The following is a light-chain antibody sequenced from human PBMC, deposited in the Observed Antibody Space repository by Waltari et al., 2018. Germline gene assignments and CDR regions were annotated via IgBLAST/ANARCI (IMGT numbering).Light chain of an antibody. J-gene: IGKJ4*01. CDR2: DAS. V-gene: IGKV3-20*01. CDR1: HYITCSW. Sequence: EIVFTQSPGTLSLSPGESVTLSCRASHYITCSWITWYHQKPGQAARVLIYDASTRAPGVPDRFSGSGSGTDFTLTISRLETEDSAVYYCQQYDGSVVTFGGGTKVEIK. CDR3: QQYDGSVVT.